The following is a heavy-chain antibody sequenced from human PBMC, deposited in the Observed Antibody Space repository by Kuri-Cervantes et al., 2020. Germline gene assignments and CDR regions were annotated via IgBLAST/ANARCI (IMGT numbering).Heavy chain of an antibody. Sequence: ASVKVSCKVSGYTLTELSMHWVRQAPGKGLEWMGGFDPEDGETIYAQKFQGRVTMTEDTSTDTAYMELSSLRSEDTAVYYCARGGEVLLWFGETGDAFDIWGQGTMVTVSS. CDR2: FDPEDGET. V-gene: IGHV1-24*01. CDR3: ARGGEVLLWFGETGDAFDI. J-gene: IGHJ3*02. CDR1: GYTLTELS. D-gene: IGHD3-10*01.